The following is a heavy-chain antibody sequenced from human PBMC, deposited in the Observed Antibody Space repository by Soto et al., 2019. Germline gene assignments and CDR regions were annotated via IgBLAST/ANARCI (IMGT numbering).Heavy chain of an antibody. CDR1: GFTFTSSA. J-gene: IGHJ4*02. CDR3: ASRSGQLPYYFDY. V-gene: IGHV1-58*01. Sequence: SVKVSCKASGFTFTSSAVQWVRQARGQRLEWIGWIVVGSGNTNYAQKFQGRVTMTTDTSTSTAYMELRSLRTDDTAVYYCASRSGQLPYYFDYWGQGTLVTVSS. CDR2: IVVGSGNT. D-gene: IGHD6-6*01.